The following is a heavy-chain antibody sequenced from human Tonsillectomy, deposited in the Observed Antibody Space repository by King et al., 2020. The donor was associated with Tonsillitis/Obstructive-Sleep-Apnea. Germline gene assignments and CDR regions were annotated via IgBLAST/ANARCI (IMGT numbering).Heavy chain of an antibody. CDR2: INHSGST. D-gene: IGHD4-23*01. CDR1: GGSFSGYY. V-gene: IGHV4-34*01. J-gene: IGHJ6*03. Sequence: VQLQQWGAGLLKPSETLSLTCAVYGGSFSGYYWSWICQPPGKGLEWIGEINHSGSTNYNPSLKSRVTISVDTSKNQFSLKLSSVTAADTAVYYCARTRGGNSADYYYYYMDVWGKGTTVTVSS. CDR3: ARTRGGNSADYYYYYMDV.